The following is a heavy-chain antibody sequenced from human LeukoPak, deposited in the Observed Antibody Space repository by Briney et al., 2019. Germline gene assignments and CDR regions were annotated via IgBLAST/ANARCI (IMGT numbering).Heavy chain of an antibody. J-gene: IGHJ4*02. CDR2: IYSGGAT. V-gene: IGHV3-66*04. CDR3: ARLGSGLNYDFWSGSYNHDY. Sequence: PGGSPRLSCAASGFTVSSNYMSWVRQAPGKGLEWVSVIYSGGATYYADSVKGRFTISRDNAKNSLYLQMNSLRAEDTAVYYCARLGSGLNYDFWSGSYNHDYWGQGTLVTVSS. CDR1: GFTVSSNY. D-gene: IGHD3-3*01.